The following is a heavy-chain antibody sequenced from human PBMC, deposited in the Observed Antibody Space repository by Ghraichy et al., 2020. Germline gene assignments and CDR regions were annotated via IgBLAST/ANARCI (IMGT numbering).Heavy chain of an antibody. D-gene: IGHD2-2*02. J-gene: IGHJ3*02. CDR2: IYYSGST. Sequence: ESLNISCTVSGGSISSYYWSWIRQPPGKGLEWIGYIYYSGSTNYNPSLKSRVTISVDTSKNQFSLKLSSVTAADTAVYYCARLYCSSTSCYTGGNAFDIWGQGTMVTVSS. V-gene: IGHV4-59*01. CDR3: ARLYCSSTSCYTGGNAFDI. CDR1: GGSISSYY.